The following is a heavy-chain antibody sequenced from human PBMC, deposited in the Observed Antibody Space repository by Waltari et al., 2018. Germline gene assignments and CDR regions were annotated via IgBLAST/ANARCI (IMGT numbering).Heavy chain of an antibody. J-gene: IGHJ3*02. V-gene: IGHV3-30*18. D-gene: IGHD4-17*01. CDR1: GFTFSSYG. CDR2: IWYDGSNK. CDR3: AKDEGYYGDYGAFDI. Sequence: CAASGFTFSSYGMHWVRQAPGKGLEWVAVIWYDGSNKYYADSVKGRFTISRDNSKKTLYLQMNSRRAEDTAMYYCAKDEGYYGDYGAFDIWGQGTMVTVSS.